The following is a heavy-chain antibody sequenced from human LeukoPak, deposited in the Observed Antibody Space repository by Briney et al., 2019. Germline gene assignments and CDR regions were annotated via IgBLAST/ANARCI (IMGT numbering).Heavy chain of an antibody. CDR1: GFTFSSYA. CDR3: AKDLVSHPHFDY. D-gene: IGHD3-16*01. CDR2: ISCYGGST. J-gene: IGHJ4*02. Sequence: GGSLRLSCAASGFTFSSYAMSWVRQAPGKGLEWVSAISCYGGSTYYADSVKGRFTISRDNSKNTLYLQMNSLRAEDTAVYYCAKDLVSHPHFDYWGQGTLVTVSS. V-gene: IGHV3-23*01.